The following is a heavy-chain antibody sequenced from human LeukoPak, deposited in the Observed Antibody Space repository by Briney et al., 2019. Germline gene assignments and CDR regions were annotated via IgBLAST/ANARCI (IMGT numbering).Heavy chain of an antibody. D-gene: IGHD3-22*01. CDR3: ATDFYDGT. Sequence: GGSLRLSCATSGFTFSNAWMNWVRQAPGKGLEWVGRIRSNSDGGTIDYAAPVKGRFTLSRDDSKTTLYLQMNSLQTEDTAVYYCATDFYDGTWGQGTLVTVSS. CDR1: GFTFSNAW. J-gene: IGHJ5*02. V-gene: IGHV3-15*07. CDR2: IRSNSDGGTI.